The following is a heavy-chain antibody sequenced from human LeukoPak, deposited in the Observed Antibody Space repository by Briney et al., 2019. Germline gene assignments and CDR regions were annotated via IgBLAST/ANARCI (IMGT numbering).Heavy chain of an antibody. J-gene: IGHJ4*02. CDR1: NGSMTNNY. CDR3: ARKNSYGGFVDY. Sequence: SETLSLTCTVSNGSMTNNYWSWIRQPPGKGLEWIGYIYSSGSTIYNPSLKSRVTISVDTSKNQFSLKLSSVTAADTAVYYCARKNSYGGFVDYWGQGTLVTVSS. V-gene: IGHV4-59*01. CDR2: IYSSGST. D-gene: IGHD5-12*01.